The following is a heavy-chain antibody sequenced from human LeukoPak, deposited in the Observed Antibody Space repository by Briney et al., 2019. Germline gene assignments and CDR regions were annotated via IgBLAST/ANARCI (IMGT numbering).Heavy chain of an antibody. CDR1: GFNVNNNY. D-gene: IGHD5-18*01. Sequence: PGGSLRLSCAVSGFNVNNNYMTWVRQAPGKGLEWVSIVYSDGNTYYADSVKGRCTISRDISKNKLSLQMNSLRAEDTAVYFCARARLGDTGMAFPYYFDSWGQGTLVTVSS. CDR2: VYSDGNT. CDR3: ARARLGDTGMAFPYYFDS. V-gene: IGHV3-53*01. J-gene: IGHJ4*02.